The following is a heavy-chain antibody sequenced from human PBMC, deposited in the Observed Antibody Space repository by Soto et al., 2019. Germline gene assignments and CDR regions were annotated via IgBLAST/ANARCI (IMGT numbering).Heavy chain of an antibody. D-gene: IGHD3-22*01. CDR2: INQDGSEK. V-gene: IGHV3-7*01. Sequence: GGSLRLSCAASGFTFSTYWMSWVRQAPGKGLEWVANINQDGSEKYYVDSVKGRFTISRDNARNSLYLQVNSLRADDTAMFYCARSSGYHDTYPTNQYFHHWGHGTLVTVSS. J-gene: IGHJ1*01. CDR3: ARSSGYHDTYPTNQYFHH. CDR1: GFTFSTYW.